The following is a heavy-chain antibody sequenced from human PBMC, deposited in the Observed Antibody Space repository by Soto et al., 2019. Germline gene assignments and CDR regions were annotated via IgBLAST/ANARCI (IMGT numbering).Heavy chain of an antibody. D-gene: IGHD3-16*01. CDR3: STDPVGKWGGQ. CDR2: ISYDGSNK. Sequence: GGSLRLSCAASGFTFSSYGMHWVRQAPGKGLEWVAVISYDGSNKYYADSVKGRFTISRDDSKNMLYLQMNSLTTEDTAVYYCSTDPVGKWGGQWGQGTLVTVSS. V-gene: IGHV3-30*03. CDR1: GFTFSSYG. J-gene: IGHJ4*02.